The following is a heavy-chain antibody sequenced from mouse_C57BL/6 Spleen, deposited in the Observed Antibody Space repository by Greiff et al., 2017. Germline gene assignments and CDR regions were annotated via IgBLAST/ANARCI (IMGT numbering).Heavy chain of an antibody. CDR2: IYPRSGNT. CDR1: GYTFTSYG. J-gene: IGHJ3*01. CDR3: ARSEAGSERFAY. V-gene: IGHV1-81*01. Sequence: QVQLKESGAELARPGASVKLSCKASGYTFTSYGISWVKQRTGQGLEWIGEIYPRSGNTYYNEKFKGKATLTADKSSSTAYMELRSLTSEDSAVYFCARSEAGSERFAYWGQGTLVTVSA. D-gene: IGHD2-2*01.